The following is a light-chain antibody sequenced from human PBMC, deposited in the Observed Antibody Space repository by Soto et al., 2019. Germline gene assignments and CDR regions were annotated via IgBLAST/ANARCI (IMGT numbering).Light chain of an antibody. J-gene: IGKJ1*01. CDR2: DAS. CDR3: QQYNNWPPWT. Sequence: ILMTQSPATLSVSPGERATLSCRASQSVSNNLAWYQQKPGQAPRLLIYDASTKATGIPARFSGSGSGTKFTPTNSGLQSVDFSVYYCQQYNNWPPWTFGQGTKVEIK. CDR1: QSVSNN. V-gene: IGKV3D-15*01.